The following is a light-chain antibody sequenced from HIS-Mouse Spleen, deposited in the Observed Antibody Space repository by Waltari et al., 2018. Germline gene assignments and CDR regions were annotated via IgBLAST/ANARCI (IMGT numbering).Light chain of an antibody. CDR1: QSISSW. CDR2: KAS. J-gene: IGKJ1*01. V-gene: IGKV1-5*03. Sequence: DIQMTQSPSTLSASVEDRVTLTCRARQSISSWLACYQHKPGKAPKLLIYKASSLESGVPSRFSGSGSGTEFTLTISSLQPDDFATYYCQQYNSYSWTFGQGTKVEIK. CDR3: QQYNSYSWT.